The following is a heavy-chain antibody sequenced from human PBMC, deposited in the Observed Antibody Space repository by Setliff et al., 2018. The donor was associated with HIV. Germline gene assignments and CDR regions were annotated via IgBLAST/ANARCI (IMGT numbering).Heavy chain of an antibody. Sequence: SVKVSCKASGGTFSSYAISWVRQAPGQGLEWMGGIIPISGTANYAQKFQGRVTITTDESTSTAYMELSGLRSEDTAVYYCARDHCSSSGCYEYSYYGMDVWGQGTTVTVS. J-gene: IGHJ6*02. V-gene: IGHV1-69*05. CDR1: GGTFSSYA. CDR2: IIPISGTA. D-gene: IGHD2-2*01. CDR3: ARDHCSSSGCYEYSYYGMDV.